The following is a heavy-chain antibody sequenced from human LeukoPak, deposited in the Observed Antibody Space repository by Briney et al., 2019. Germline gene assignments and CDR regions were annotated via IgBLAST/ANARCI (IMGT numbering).Heavy chain of an antibody. D-gene: IGHD3-16*01. CDR2: ISAYNGNT. Sequence: ASVKVSCKASGYTFTSYGISWVRQPPGQGLEWMGWISAYNGNTNYAQKLQGRVTMTTDTSTSTAYMELRSLRSDDTAVYYCARDRPYDYVWGSDYWGQGTLVTVSS. CDR3: ARDRPYDYVWGSDY. CDR1: GYTFTSYG. V-gene: IGHV1-18*01. J-gene: IGHJ4*02.